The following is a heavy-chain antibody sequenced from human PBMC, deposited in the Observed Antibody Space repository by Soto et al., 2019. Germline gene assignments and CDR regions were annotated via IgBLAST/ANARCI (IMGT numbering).Heavy chain of an antibody. J-gene: IGHJ5*02. CDR3: ARYQIGEGFTA. CDR2: MNPHSDT. V-gene: IGHV1-8*01. CDR1: GYTYTNLD. Sequence: QVQLVQSGAEVKRPGASVKVSCKASGYTYTNLDINWVRQASGQGLEWMGWMNPHSDTGFAQKFQGRVTLTRDTPTSTGYMELTSLSFDDTAVYYCARYQIGEGFTAWGQGTPVTVSS.